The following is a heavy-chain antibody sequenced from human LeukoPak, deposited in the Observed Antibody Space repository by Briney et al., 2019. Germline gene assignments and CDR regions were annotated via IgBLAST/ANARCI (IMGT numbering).Heavy chain of an antibody. D-gene: IGHD2-21*01. J-gene: IGHJ4*02. CDR2: IYYSGST. CDR1: GGSISSSSYY. CDR3: ARATHIVVVIPGFDY. V-gene: IGHV4-39*01. Sequence: PSETLSLTCTVSGGSISSSSYYWGWIRQPPGKGLEWIGSIYYSGSTYYNPSLKSRVTISVDTSKNQFSLKLSSVTAADTAVYYCARATHIVVVIPGFDYWGQGTLVTVSS.